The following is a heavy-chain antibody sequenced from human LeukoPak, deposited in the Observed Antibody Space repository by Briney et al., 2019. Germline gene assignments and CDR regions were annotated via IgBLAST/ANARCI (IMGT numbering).Heavy chain of an antibody. CDR3: ARELDTAMVDYFDY. J-gene: IGHJ4*02. CDR1: GYTFTGYY. V-gene: IGHV1-2*02. Sequence: ASVKVSCKASGYTFTGYYMHWVRQAPGQGLEWMGWINPNSGGTNYAQKFQGRVTMTRDTSISTAYMELSRLRSDDTAVYYCARELDTAMVDYFDYWGQGTLVTVSS. CDR2: INPNSGGT. D-gene: IGHD5-18*01.